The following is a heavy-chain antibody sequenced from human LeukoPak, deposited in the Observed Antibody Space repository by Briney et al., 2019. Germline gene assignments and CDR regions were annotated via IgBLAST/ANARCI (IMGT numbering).Heavy chain of an antibody. CDR3: TRDWYYYDSSGYYYYYYMDV. V-gene: IGHV3-73*01. Sequence: PGGSLRLSCAASGFTFNGSAMHWVRQASGKGLEWVGRIRSKANSYATAYAASVKGRFTISRDDSKNTAYLQMNSLKTEDTAVYYCTRDWYYYDSSGYYYYYYMDVWGKGTTVTVSS. CDR2: IRSKANSYAT. D-gene: IGHD3-22*01. CDR1: GFTFNGSA. J-gene: IGHJ6*03.